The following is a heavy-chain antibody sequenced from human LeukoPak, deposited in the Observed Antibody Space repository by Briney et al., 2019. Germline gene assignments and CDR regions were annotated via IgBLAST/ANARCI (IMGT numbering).Heavy chain of an antibody. CDR1: GFTFSTYV. J-gene: IGHJ5*02. V-gene: IGHV3-64D*06. D-gene: IGHD3-9*01. CDR3: ARGGPTYYDILTGNWFDP. Sequence: GGSLRLSCSVSGFTFSTYVMHWVRQAPGKGLEYVSAISSNGDNTYYADSVKGRFTISRDNSKNTLYLQMSSLRSDDTAVYYCARGGPTYYDILTGNWFDPWAREPWSPSPQ. CDR2: ISSNGDNT.